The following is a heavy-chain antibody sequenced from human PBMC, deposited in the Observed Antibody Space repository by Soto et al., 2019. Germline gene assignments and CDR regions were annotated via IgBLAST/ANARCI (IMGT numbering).Heavy chain of an antibody. CDR2: ISGSGGST. D-gene: IGHD6-13*01. CDR3: AKAVLYSSSWYAGIAGVYFQH. Sequence: GGSLRLSCAASGFTFSSYAMSWVRQAPGKGLEWVSAISGSGGSTYYADSVKGRFTISRDNSKNTLYLQMNSLRAEDTAVYYCAKAVLYSSSWYAGIAGVYFQHWGQGTLVTVSS. CDR1: GFTFSSYA. J-gene: IGHJ1*01. V-gene: IGHV3-23*01.